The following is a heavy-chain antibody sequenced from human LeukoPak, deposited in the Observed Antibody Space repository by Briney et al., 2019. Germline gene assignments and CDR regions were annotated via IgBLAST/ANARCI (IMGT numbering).Heavy chain of an antibody. D-gene: IGHD6-19*01. J-gene: IGHJ4*02. CDR2: IIPILGIA. CDR1: GGTFSSYA. CDR3: ATIYSSGSSDY. V-gene: IGHV1-69*04. Sequence: SVKVSCKASGGTFSSYAISWVRQAPGQGLEWMGRIIPILGIANYAQKFQGRVTITADKSTSTAYMELSSLRSEDTAVYYCATIYSSGSSDYWGQGTLVTVSS.